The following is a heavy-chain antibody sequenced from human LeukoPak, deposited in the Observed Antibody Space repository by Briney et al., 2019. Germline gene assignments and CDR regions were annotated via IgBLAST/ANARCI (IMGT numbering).Heavy chain of an antibody. CDR1: GGSFSSYY. CDR3: ARGSDTAAGLY. D-gene: IGHD6-13*01. Sequence: PSETLSLTCAVYGGSFSSYYWSWIRQPPGEGLEWIGEINHSGSTNYNPSLKSRVSISVDSSKNQFSLKVSSVTAADTAVYYCARGSDTAAGLYWGQGTLVTVSS. CDR2: INHSGST. V-gene: IGHV4-34*01. J-gene: IGHJ4*02.